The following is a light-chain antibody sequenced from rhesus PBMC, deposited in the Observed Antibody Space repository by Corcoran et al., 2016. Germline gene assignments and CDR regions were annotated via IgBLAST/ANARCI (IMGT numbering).Light chain of an antibody. V-gene: IGLV2-11*01. CDR1: SSDIGRYNY. J-gene: IGLJ1*01. Sequence: QSAPIQSPSVSGSLGQSVTISCTGTSSDIGRYNYVSWYRQQPGTTTKLMMYKVNMRPSWVSDRFSGSKSGNTASLTISGLQTEYEADYYCSSYAAIDTYIFGAGTRLIV. CDR3: SSYAAIDTYI. CDR2: KVN.